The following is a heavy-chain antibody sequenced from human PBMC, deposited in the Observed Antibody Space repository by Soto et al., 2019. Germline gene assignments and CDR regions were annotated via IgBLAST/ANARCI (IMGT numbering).Heavy chain of an antibody. Sequence: QLQLQESGPGQVKSSETLSLTCSVSGDSISNSRFYWAWIRQPPGEGLEWIGSIYHTGNAYYNPYLKSRVTISVDTSKNQFSLTLTSVTAADAALYYCARDFFDSSDYTTNWFDPWGQGTLVTVSS. CDR2: IYHTGNA. CDR3: ARDFFDSSDYTTNWFDP. J-gene: IGHJ5*02. D-gene: IGHD3-22*01. CDR1: GDSISNSRFY. V-gene: IGHV4-39*01.